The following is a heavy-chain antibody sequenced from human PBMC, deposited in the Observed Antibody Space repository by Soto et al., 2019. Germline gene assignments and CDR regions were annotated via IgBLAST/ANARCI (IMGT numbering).Heavy chain of an antibody. CDR1: GFTFRNYP. J-gene: IGHJ4*02. CDR3: AKGGLLPTANRWF. CDR2: ISGSGVDT. D-gene: IGHD2-2*01. Sequence: EVQLLESGGGLVQPGGSLRLSCAASGFTFRNYPMTWVRQAPGKGLDWVSTISGSGVDTYYPNSVKGRVTISRDNSKNTPYLQINSLRAEDTAVYYCAKGGLLPTANRWFWGQGTLVTVSS. V-gene: IGHV3-23*01.